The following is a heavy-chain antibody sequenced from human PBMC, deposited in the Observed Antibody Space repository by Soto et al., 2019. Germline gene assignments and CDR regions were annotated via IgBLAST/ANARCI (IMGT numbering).Heavy chain of an antibody. V-gene: IGHV4-31*03. D-gene: IGHD4-17*01. J-gene: IGHJ6*02. CDR1: CVSICSGASY. CDR3: ARGDYGGTSYYGMDV. CDR2: IYYTGTS. Sequence: SDTLTLTCPFSCVSICSGASYWRSIRLHPGKGLEWIGYIYYTGTSYYNPPLRIRVTISVDTSKSQFSLKLSCVTDADTAVYFCARGDYGGTSYYGMDVWGQGTTVT.